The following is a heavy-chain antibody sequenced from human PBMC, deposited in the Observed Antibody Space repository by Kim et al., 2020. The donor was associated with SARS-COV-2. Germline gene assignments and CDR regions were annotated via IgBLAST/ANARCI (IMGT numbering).Heavy chain of an antibody. J-gene: IGHJ6*02. Sequence: SETLSLTCAVYRGGSFSGYYWSWIRQPPGKGLEWIGEINHSGSTNYNPSLKSRFTISVDTSKNQFSLKLSSVTAADTAVYYCAIRGITMTLEQGDVWGQGTTVTVSS. V-gene: IGHV4-34*01. CDR2: INHSGST. CDR3: AIRGITMTLEQGDV. D-gene: IGHD3-22*01. CDR1: RGGSFSGYY.